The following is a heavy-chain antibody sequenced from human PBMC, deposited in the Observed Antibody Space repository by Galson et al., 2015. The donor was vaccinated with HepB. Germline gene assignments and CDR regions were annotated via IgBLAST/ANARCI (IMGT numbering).Heavy chain of an antibody. V-gene: IGHV3-9*01. D-gene: IGHD3-22*01. CDR3: AKESHSPDSSGPPGPVGVKGYFDY. Sequence: SLRLSCAASGFTFDDYAMHWVRQAPGKGLEWVSGISWNSGSTGYADSVKGRFTISRDNAKNSLYLQMNSLRAEDTALYYCAKESHSPDSSGPPGPVGVKGYFDYWGQGTLVTVSS. CDR1: GFTFDDYA. CDR2: ISWNSGST. J-gene: IGHJ4*02.